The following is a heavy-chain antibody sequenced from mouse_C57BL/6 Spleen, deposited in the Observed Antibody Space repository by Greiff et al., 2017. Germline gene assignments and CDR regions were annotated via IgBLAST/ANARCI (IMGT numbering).Heavy chain of an antibody. V-gene: IGHV1-55*01. J-gene: IGHJ3*01. CDR2: IYPGSGST. D-gene: IGHD1-1*01. Sequence: QVQLKESGAELVKPGASVKMSCKASGYTFTSYWITWVKQRPGQGLEWIGDIYPGSGSTNYNEKFKSKATLTVDTSSSTAYMQLSSLTSEDSAVYYCARSGDYYGSSYWFAYWGQGTLVTVSA. CDR1: GYTFTSYW. CDR3: ARSGDYYGSSYWFAY.